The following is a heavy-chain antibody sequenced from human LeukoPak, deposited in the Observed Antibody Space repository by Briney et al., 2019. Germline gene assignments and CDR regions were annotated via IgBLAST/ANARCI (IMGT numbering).Heavy chain of an antibody. CDR2: INHSGST. J-gene: IGHJ5*02. CDR3: ARERDQLYYDIGGWFDP. Sequence: SETLSLTCAVYGGSFSGYYWSWIRQPPGKGLEWIGEINHSGSTNYNPSLKSRATISVDTSKNQFSLKLCSVTAADTAVYYCARERDQLYYDIGGWFDPWGQGTLVTVSS. D-gene: IGHD3-9*01. V-gene: IGHV4-34*01. CDR1: GGSFSGYY.